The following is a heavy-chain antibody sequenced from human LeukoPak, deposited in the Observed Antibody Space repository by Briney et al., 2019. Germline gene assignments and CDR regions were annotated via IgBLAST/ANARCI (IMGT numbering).Heavy chain of an antibody. J-gene: IGHJ3*01. CDR2: ITSSSSYI. CDR3: ARDFLHLGG. Sequence: PGGSLRLSCAASGFTFSGYSMNWVRQAPGKGLEWVSSITSSSSYIYYSDSVKGRFTISRDNAKNSMYLQMNSLRAEDTAVYYCARDFLHLGGWGQGTMVTVSS. D-gene: IGHD3-16*01. V-gene: IGHV3-21*01. CDR1: GFTFSGYS.